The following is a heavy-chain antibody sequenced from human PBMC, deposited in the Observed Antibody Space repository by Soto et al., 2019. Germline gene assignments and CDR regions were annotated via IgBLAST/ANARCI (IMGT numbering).Heavy chain of an antibody. J-gene: IGHJ4*02. CDR1: GYTFTSYG. V-gene: IGHV1-18*01. CDR3: ARDLALFIAAAGPQGDY. D-gene: IGHD6-13*01. CDR2: ISAYNGNT. Sequence: QVQLVQSGAEVKKPGASVKVSCKASGYTFTSYGISWVRQAPGQGLEWMGWISAYNGNTNYAQKLQGRVTMTTDAATSTAYMELRSLRSDDTAVYYCARDLALFIAAAGPQGDYWCQGTLVTVSS.